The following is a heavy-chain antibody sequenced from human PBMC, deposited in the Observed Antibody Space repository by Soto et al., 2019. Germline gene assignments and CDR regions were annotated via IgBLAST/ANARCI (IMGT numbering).Heavy chain of an antibody. V-gene: IGHV4-31*03. Sequence: SETLSLTCTVSGGSISSGGYYWSWIRQHPGRGLEWIGYIYYSGSTYYNPSLKSRVTISVDTSKNQFSLKLSSVTAADTAVYYCAREEGLRKSSWYFDLWGRGTLVTVSS. D-gene: IGHD5-12*01. CDR2: IYYSGST. CDR1: GGSISSGGYY. J-gene: IGHJ2*01. CDR3: AREEGLRKSSWYFDL.